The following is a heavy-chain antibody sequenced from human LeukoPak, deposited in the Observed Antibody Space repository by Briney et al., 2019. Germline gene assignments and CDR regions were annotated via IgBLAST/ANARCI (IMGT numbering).Heavy chain of an antibody. CDR3: ARGYCSGGSCYRHGAQYNWFDP. V-gene: IGHV1-3*01. Sequence: GASVKVSCKAPGYTFTSYAMHWVRQAPGQRLEWMGWINAGNGNTKYSQKFQGRVTITRDTSASTAYMELSSLRSEDTAVYYCARGYCSGGSCYRHGAQYNWFDPWGQGTLVTVSS. D-gene: IGHD2-15*01. CDR1: GYTFTSYA. CDR2: INAGNGNT. J-gene: IGHJ5*02.